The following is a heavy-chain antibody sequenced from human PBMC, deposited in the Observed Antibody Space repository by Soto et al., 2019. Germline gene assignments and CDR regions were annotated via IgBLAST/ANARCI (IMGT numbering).Heavy chain of an antibody. V-gene: IGHV1-69*13. CDR3: ARVAISTIFGVVIRYYSDY. Sequence: SVKVSCKASGGTFSSYAISWVRQAPGQGLEWMGGIIPIFGTANYAQKFQGRVTITADESTSTAYMELSSLRSEDTAVYYCARVAISTIFGVVIRYYSDYWGQGTLVTVSS. D-gene: IGHD3-3*01. CDR2: IIPIFGTA. CDR1: GGTFSSYA. J-gene: IGHJ4*02.